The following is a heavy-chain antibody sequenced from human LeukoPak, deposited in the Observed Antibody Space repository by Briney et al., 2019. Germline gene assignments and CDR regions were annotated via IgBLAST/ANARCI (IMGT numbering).Heavy chain of an antibody. D-gene: IGHD3-22*01. CDR1: GFSFSDYW. J-gene: IGHJ4*02. CDR2: INHDGTEK. CDR3: ARAVAEESDSSGDSFAGDYFDS. V-gene: IGHV3-7*01. Sequence: GGSLRLSCVASGFSFSDYWMTWVRQPPGKGLEWVASINHDGTEKYYVPSVNGRFTIYRANANNFLFLNMQSMREEDTAVYFCARAVAEESDSSGDSFAGDYFDSWGQGTLVTVSS.